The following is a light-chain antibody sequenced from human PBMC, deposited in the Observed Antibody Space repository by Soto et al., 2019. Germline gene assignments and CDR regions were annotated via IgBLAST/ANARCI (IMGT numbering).Light chain of an antibody. J-gene: IGKJ4*01. CDR1: QSVSSY. CDR3: HQRSNWPPT. CDR2: DAS. Sequence: DIVLTQSPATLSLSPGERATLSCRASQSVSSYLAWYQQKPGQAPRLLIYDASNWVTGIPARFSFSGSGTDLALTISSLEPEDVAVYYCHQRSNWPPTFGGGTKVEIK. V-gene: IGKV3-11*01.